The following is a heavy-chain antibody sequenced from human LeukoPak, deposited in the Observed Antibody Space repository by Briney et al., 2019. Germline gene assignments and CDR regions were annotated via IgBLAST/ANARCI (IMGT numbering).Heavy chain of an antibody. D-gene: IGHD3-10*01. CDR1: GGSISSYY. J-gene: IGHJ4*02. CDR2: IYYSGST. V-gene: IGHV4-59*08. CDR3: ARLNGSGSYYN. Sequence: SETLSLTCTVSGGSISSYYWSWIRQPPGKGLEWIGYIYYSGSTYYNPSLKSRVTISVDTSKNQFSLKLSSVTAADTAVYYCARLNGSGSYYNWGQGTLVTVSS.